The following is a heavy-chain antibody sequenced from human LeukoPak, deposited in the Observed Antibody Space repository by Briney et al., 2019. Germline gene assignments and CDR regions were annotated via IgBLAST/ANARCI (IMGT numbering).Heavy chain of an antibody. V-gene: IGHV3-23*01. J-gene: IGHJ6*02. CDR2: ISGSGGST. CDR3: AKDGQSAMVRGVTYGMDV. CDR1: GFTFSSYA. D-gene: IGHD3-10*01. Sequence: PGGSLRLSCAASGFTFSSYAMSWVRQAPGKGLEWVSAISGSGGSTYYADSVKGRFTISRDNSKNTLYLQMNSLRAEDTAAYYCAKDGQSAMVRGVTYGMDVWGQGTTVIVSS.